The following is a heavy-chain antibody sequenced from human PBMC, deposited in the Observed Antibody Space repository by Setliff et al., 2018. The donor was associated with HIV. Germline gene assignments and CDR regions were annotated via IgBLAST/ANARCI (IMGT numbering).Heavy chain of an antibody. Sequence: SXTLSXXXTVSGGSINSTSYYWGWIRQPPGNGLEWIGSIYHTGSTYYKPSLKSRVTSSVDTSKNQFSLRLSSVAAGDTAVYYCARSIVPVASGYYYFEYWGQGTLVTVSS. V-gene: IGHV4-39*01. CDR1: GGSINSTSYY. CDR3: ARSIVPVASGYYYFEY. D-gene: IGHD3-3*01. CDR2: IYHTGST. J-gene: IGHJ4*02.